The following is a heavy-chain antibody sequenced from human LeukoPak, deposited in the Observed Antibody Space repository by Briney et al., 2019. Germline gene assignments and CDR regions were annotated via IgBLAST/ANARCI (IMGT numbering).Heavy chain of an antibody. CDR1: GFTVSSNP. CDR2: VSTTGGST. CDR3: AKCSGWFVRGKDYYYYYMDV. Sequence: ESGGSLRLSCTVSGFTVSSNPWSWVRQAPGKGLEWVSTVSTTGGSTYYADSVKGRFTISRDNSKDTLYLQMNSLRAEDTAVYYCAKCSGWFVRGKDYYYYYMDVWGKGTTVTISS. D-gene: IGHD6-19*01. V-gene: IGHV3-23*01. J-gene: IGHJ6*03.